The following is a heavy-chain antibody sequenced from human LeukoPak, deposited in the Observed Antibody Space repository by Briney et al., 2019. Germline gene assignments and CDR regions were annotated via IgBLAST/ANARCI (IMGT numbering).Heavy chain of an antibody. CDR3: ARERIVVVPAAMPYYYYGMDV. CDR2: INPSGGST. Sequence: ASVKVSCKASGYTFTSYYTHWVRQAPGQGLEWMGIINPSGGSTSYAQKFQGRVTMTRDTSTSTVYMELSSLRSEDTAVYYCARERIVVVPAAMPYYYYGMDVWGQGTTVTVSS. D-gene: IGHD2-2*01. CDR1: GYTFTSYY. J-gene: IGHJ6*02. V-gene: IGHV1-46*01.